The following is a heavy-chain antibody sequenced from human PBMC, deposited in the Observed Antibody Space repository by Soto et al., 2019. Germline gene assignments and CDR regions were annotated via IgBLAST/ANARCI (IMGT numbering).Heavy chain of an antibody. D-gene: IGHD2-15*01. CDR2: IYYSGST. CDR3: ARGGSCSGGSCLLGYYYGMDV. CDR1: GGSISSGDYY. J-gene: IGHJ6*02. Sequence: SETLSLTCTVSGGSISSGDYYWSWIRQPPGKGLEWIGYIYYSGSTYYNPSLKSRVTISVDTSKNQFSLKLSSVTAADTAVYYCARGGSCSGGSCLLGYYYGMDVWGQGTTVTVSS. V-gene: IGHV4-30-4*01.